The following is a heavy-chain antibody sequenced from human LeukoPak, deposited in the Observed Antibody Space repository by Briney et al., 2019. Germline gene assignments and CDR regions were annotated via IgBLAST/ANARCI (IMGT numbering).Heavy chain of an antibody. CDR2: ILYSGTT. CDR3: ARHITNSGSAFDL. Sequence: SETLSLTCTVSGASVTSYYWNWIRQPPGKGLEWIGYILYSGTTNYNPSLNSRVSMSMDTSKKQFSLKVTSVTATDTAVYYCARHITNSGSAFDLWGRGTLVTVSS. V-gene: IGHV4-59*08. J-gene: IGHJ2*01. CDR1: GASVTSYY. D-gene: IGHD3-10*01.